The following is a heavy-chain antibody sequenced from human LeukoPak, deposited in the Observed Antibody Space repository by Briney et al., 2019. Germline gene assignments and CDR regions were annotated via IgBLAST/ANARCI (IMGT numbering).Heavy chain of an antibody. CDR1: GFTFSSYG. CDR2: IWYDGSNK. V-gene: IGHV3-33*06. J-gene: IGHJ5*02. Sequence: GGSLRLSCAASGFTFSSYGMHWLRQAPGKGLEWVAVIWYDGSNKYYADSVKGRFTISRDNSKNTLYLQMNSLRAEDTAVYYCAKDTGWFDPWGQGTLVTVSS. D-gene: IGHD2-8*02. CDR3: AKDTGWFDP.